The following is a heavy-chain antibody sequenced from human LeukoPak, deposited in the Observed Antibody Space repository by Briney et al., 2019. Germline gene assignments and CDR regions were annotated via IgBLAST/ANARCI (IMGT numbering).Heavy chain of an antibody. CDR2: INWNGGST. D-gene: IGHD3-22*01. V-gene: IGHV3-20*04. CDR3: ARDRIDYYYDSSGYPSYYFDY. CDR1: GFTFDDYG. Sequence: PGGSLRLSCAASGFTFDDYGMSWVRQAPGKGLEWVSGINWNGGSTGYADSVKGRFTISRDNAKNTLYLQMNSLRAEDTAVYYCARDRIDYYYDSSGYPSYYFDYWGQGTLVTVSS. J-gene: IGHJ4*02.